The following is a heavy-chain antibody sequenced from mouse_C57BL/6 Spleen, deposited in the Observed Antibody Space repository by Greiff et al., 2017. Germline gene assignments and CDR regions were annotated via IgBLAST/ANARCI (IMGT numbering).Heavy chain of an antibody. V-gene: IGHV5-4*01. CDR1: GFTFSSYA. J-gene: IGHJ3*01. CDR2: ISDGGSYT. CDR3: AREGYSKRPFAY. D-gene: IGHD2-5*01. Sequence: EVHLVESGGGLVKPGGSLKLSCAASGFTFSSYAMSWVRQTPEKRLEWVATISDGGSYTYYPDNVKGRFTISRDNAKNNLYLQMSHLKSEDTAMYYCAREGYSKRPFAYWGQGTLVTVSA.